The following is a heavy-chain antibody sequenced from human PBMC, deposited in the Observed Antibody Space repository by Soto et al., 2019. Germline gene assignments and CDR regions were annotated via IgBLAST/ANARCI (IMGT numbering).Heavy chain of an antibody. D-gene: IGHD5-12*01. J-gene: IGHJ6*02. CDR3: AREGSRDGYNFSGPYYYYGMDV. CDR1: GGSISSGGYY. V-gene: IGHV4-31*03. Sequence: SETLSLTCTASGGSISSGGYYWSWIRQHPGKGLEWIGYIYYSGSTYYNPSLKSRVTISVDTSKNQFSLKLSSVTAADTAVYYCAREGSRDGYNFSGPYYYYGMDVWGQGTTVTVSS. CDR2: IYYSGST.